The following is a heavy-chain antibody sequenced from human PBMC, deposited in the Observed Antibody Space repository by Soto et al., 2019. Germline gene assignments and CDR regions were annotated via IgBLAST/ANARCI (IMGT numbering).Heavy chain of an antibody. V-gene: IGHV3-30-3*01. CDR3: AREYSSSWYKDYYYGMDV. Sequence: HPGGSLRLSCAASGFTFSSYAMHWVRQAPGKGLEWVAVISYDGSNKYYADSVKGRFTISRDNSKNTLYLQMNSLRAEDTAVYYCAREYSSSWYKDYYYGMDVWGQGTTVTVSS. CDR2: ISYDGSNK. D-gene: IGHD6-13*01. J-gene: IGHJ6*02. CDR1: GFTFSSYA.